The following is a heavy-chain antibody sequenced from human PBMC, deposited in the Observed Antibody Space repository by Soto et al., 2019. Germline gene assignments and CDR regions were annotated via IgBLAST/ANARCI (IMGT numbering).Heavy chain of an antibody. CDR1: GGSISSVGHY. Sequence: PSETLSLTCAVSGGSISSVGHYWSWIRQHPGKGLEWIGYIYYSGSTYYNPSLKSRVTISVDTSKNTLDLFMHGLKVEDTAVYYCAKEGRNIKFLDDWGRGTLVTVSS. CDR2: IYYSGST. J-gene: IGHJ4*02. CDR3: AKEGRNIKFLDD. V-gene: IGHV4-31*11.